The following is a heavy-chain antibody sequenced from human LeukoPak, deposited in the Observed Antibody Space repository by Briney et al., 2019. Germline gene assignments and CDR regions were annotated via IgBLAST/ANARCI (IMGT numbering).Heavy chain of an antibody. CDR1: GFTFSNYM. CDR2: IYSGGST. Sequence: PGGSLRLSCAASGFTFSNYMMHWVRQAPGKGLEWVPVIYSGGSTYYADSVKGRFTISRDNSKNTLYLQMNSLRAEDTAVYYCARDDPYGMDVWGQGTTVTVSS. CDR3: ARDDPYGMDV. V-gene: IGHV3-53*01. J-gene: IGHJ6*02.